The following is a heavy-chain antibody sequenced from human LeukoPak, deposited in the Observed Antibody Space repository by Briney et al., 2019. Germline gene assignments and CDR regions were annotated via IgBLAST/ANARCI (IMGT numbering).Heavy chain of an antibody. CDR1: GGSISSSSYY. CDR3: ARDLVDTSMVGFDY. J-gene: IGHJ4*02. D-gene: IGHD5-18*01. CDR2: IYYSGST. V-gene: IGHV4-39*02. Sequence: SETLSLTCTVSGGSISSSSYYWGWIRQPPGKGLEWIGSIYYSGSTYYNPSLKSRVTISVDTSKNQFSLKLSSVTAADTAVYYCARDLVDTSMVGFDYWGQGTLVTVSS.